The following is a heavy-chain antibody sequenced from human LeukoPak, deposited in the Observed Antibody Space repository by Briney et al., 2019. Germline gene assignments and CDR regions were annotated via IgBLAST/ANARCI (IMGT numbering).Heavy chain of an antibody. J-gene: IGHJ5*02. CDR3: ARDRKWELLRWFDP. CDR1: GFTFSSYW. CDR2: IKQGGSEK. Sequence: GGSLRLSCAASGFTFSSYWMSWVRQAPGKGLEWVANIKQGGSEKYYVDSVKGRFTISRDNAKNSLYLQMNSLRAEDTAVYYCARDRKWELLRWFDPWGQGTLVTVSS. D-gene: IGHD1-26*01. V-gene: IGHV3-7*01.